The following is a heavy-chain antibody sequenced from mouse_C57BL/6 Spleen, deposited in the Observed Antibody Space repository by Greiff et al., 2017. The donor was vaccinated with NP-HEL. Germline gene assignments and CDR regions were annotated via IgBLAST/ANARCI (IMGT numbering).Heavy chain of an antibody. Sequence: EVNVVESGGDLVQPGGSLKLSCAASGFAFSSYGMSWVRQTPDKRLEWVATISSGGSCTYYPDSVKGRFTISRDNAKNTLYLQMSSLKSEDTAMYYCARHNYGSTGDPSGLAYWGQGTLVTVSA. V-gene: IGHV5-6*01. CDR2: ISSGGSCT. J-gene: IGHJ3*01. CDR1: GFAFSSYG. CDR3: ARHNYGSTGDPSGLAY. D-gene: IGHD1-1*01.